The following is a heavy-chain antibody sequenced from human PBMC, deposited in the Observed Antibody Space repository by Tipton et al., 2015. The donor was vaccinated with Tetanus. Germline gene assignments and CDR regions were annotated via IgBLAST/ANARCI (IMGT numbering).Heavy chain of an antibody. Sequence: TLSLTCSVSGGPISGSGYFWNWVRQSPGKGLEWIGYIYYSGDTYINPSLKSRVSMSVDTSKNQFSLKLSSVTAADTAVYYCARGTDDNRGQAILVTVSS. V-gene: IGHV4-31*03. CDR3: ARGTDDN. CDR2: IYYSGDT. J-gene: IGHJ4*02. D-gene: IGHD4-17*01. CDR1: GGPISGSGYF.